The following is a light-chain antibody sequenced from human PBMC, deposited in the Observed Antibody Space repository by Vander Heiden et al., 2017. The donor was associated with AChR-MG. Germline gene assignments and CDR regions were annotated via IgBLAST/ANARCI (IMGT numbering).Light chain of an antibody. J-gene: IGLJ2*01. Sequence: QSALTQPASESGSLGQPITTSRTGTRSDAGSSNLVHWYQHHPGKAPKLMIYAGSKRPSGVSNRFSGSKSGNTASLTISGLQAEDEADYYCWSCAGGPIPVIFGGGTKLTVL. V-gene: IGLV2-23*01. CDR3: WSCAGGPIPVI. CDR2: AGS. CDR1: RSDAGSSNL.